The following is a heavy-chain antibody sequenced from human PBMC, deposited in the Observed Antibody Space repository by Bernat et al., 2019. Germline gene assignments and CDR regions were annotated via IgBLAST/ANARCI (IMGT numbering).Heavy chain of an antibody. CDR3: ARVPNGIGD. CDR2: LSHDGSKK. J-gene: IGHJ6*01. V-gene: IGHV3-30-3*01. Sequence: HVQLVESGGGVVQPGRSLILSCAASGFTLIPYALYWVRQAPGKGLEWVAALSHDGSKKYYTDSVKGRFTISRDTSKNTLFLQMNSLRAEDTAVYYCARVPNGIGDCGQVTTFTV. CDR1: GFTLIPYA.